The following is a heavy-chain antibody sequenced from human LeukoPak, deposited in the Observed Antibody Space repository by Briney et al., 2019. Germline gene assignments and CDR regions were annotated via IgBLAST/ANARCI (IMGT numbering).Heavy chain of an antibody. V-gene: IGHV1-24*01. Sequence: GASVKVSCKVSGYTLTELSMHWVRQAPGKGLEWMGGFDPEDGETIYAQKFQGRVTMTEDTSTDTAYMELSSLRSEDTAVYYCAVFYDSGGYPGLGGGAFDIWGQGTMVTVSS. CDR1: GYTLTELS. CDR3: AVFYDSGGYPGLGGGAFDI. J-gene: IGHJ3*02. D-gene: IGHD3-22*01. CDR2: FDPEDGET.